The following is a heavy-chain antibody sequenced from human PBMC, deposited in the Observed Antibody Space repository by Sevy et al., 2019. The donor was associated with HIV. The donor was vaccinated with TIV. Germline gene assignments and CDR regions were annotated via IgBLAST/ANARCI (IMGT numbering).Heavy chain of an antibody. CDR1: GFTFSSYA. CDR2: ISGSGGST. V-gene: IGHV3-23*01. Sequence: GGSLRLSCAASGFTFSSYAMSWVRQAPGKGLEWVSAISGSGGSTYYADSVKGLFTISRDNSKNTLYLQMNSLRAEDTAVYYCAKDCSSTSCYVVLGWFDPWGQGTLVTVSS. CDR3: AKDCSSTSCYVVLGWFDP. D-gene: IGHD2-2*01. J-gene: IGHJ5*02.